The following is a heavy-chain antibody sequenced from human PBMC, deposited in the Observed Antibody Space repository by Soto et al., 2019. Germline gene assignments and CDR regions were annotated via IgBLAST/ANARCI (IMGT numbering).Heavy chain of an antibody. Sequence: EVQLVESGGGLVKPGGSLRLSCAASGFTFSSYSMNWVRQAPGKGLEWVSSISSSSSYIYYADSVKGRFTISRDNAKNSLYLQMNSLRAEDTAVYYCARLLVEQQLTRYYYYYYMDVWGKGTTVTVSS. J-gene: IGHJ6*03. CDR2: ISSSSSYI. D-gene: IGHD6-13*01. CDR1: GFTFSSYS. CDR3: ARLLVEQQLTRYYYYYYMDV. V-gene: IGHV3-21*01.